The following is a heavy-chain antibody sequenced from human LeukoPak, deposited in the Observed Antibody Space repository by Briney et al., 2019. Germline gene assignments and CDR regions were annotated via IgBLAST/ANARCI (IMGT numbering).Heavy chain of an antibody. J-gene: IGHJ3*02. CDR3: ARGPIVGGAFDI. Sequence: GASVKVSCKASGGTFSSYAISWVRQAPGQGLEWMGGIIPIFGTANYAQKFQGRVTITTDESTSTAYMELSSLRSVDTAVYYCARGPIVGGAFDIWGQGTMVTVSS. CDR1: GGTFSSYA. V-gene: IGHV1-69*05. D-gene: IGHD1-26*01. CDR2: IIPIFGTA.